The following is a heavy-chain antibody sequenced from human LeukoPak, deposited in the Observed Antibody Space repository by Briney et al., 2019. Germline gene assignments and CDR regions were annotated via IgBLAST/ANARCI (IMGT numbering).Heavy chain of an antibody. Sequence: GSLRLSCAASGFTFSSHWMSWVRQAPGKGLGGVANIKQDGSEKYYVDSVKGRFTISRDNAKNSLYLQMNSLRAEDTAVYYCARRAVVVPAAMGNFFDYWGQGTLVTVSS. J-gene: IGHJ4*02. D-gene: IGHD2-2*01. CDR3: ARRAVVVPAAMGNFFDY. V-gene: IGHV3-7*01. CDR1: GFTFSSHW. CDR2: IKQDGSEK.